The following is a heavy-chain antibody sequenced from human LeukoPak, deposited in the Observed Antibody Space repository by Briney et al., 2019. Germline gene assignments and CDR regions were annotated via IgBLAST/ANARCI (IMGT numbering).Heavy chain of an antibody. Sequence: ASVKVSCKASGYTFTTYAMHWVRQAPGQRLEWMGWINAGNGNTKYSQKFQGRVTITRDTSASTAYMELSSLRSEDTAVYYCASRRQYCSTTSCSATFDIWGQGTMVTVSS. D-gene: IGHD2-2*01. CDR3: ASRRQYCSTTSCSATFDI. CDR1: GYTFTTYA. CDR2: INAGNGNT. J-gene: IGHJ3*02. V-gene: IGHV1-3*01.